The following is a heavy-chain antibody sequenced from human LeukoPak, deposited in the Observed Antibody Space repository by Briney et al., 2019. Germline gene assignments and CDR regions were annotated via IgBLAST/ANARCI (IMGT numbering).Heavy chain of an antibody. CDR2: IRYDGSYQ. Sequence: HPGGSLRLSCAASGFMFRNYGMHWVRQAPGQGLKWVAFIRYDGSYQWYADSVKGRFTISRDNAKNSLYLQMNSLRAEDTAVYYCARVGDYYYYYMDVWGKGTTVTVSS. CDR3: ARVGDYYYYYMDV. CDR1: GFMFRNYG. V-gene: IGHV3-30*02. J-gene: IGHJ6*03.